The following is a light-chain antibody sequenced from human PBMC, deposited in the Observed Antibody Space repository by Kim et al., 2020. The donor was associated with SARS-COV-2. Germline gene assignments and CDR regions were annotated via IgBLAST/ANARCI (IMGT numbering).Light chain of an antibody. V-gene: IGLV1-44*01. Sequence: ELTQPPSASGTPGQRVTISCSGSSSNIGSNTVNWYQHLPGTAPKLLIYSNNQRPSGVPDRFSGSKSGTSASLAISGLQSDDEADYYCATWDDSLSGWVFGGGNKLTVL. CDR2: SNN. J-gene: IGLJ3*02. CDR3: ATWDDSLSGWV. CDR1: SSNIGSNT.